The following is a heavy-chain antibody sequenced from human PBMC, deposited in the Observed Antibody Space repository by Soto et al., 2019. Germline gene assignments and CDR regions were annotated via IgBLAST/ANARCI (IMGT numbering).Heavy chain of an antibody. Sequence: EVQLLESGGGLVQPGGSLRLSCAASGFTFSSYAVSWVRQAPGKGLEWVSAISGSGGSTYYADSVKGRFTISRDNSKNTLYLQMNSLRAEDTAVYYCANHSYGTEDYYYGIDVWGQGTTVTVSS. J-gene: IGHJ6*02. CDR3: ANHSYGTEDYYYGIDV. V-gene: IGHV3-23*01. CDR2: ISGSGGST. CDR1: GFTFSSYA. D-gene: IGHD5-18*01.